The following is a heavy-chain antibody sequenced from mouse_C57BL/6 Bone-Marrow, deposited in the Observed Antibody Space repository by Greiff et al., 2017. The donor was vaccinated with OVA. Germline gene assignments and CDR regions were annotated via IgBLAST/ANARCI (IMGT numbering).Heavy chain of an antibody. V-gene: IGHV1-63*01. J-gene: IGHJ3*01. CDR1: GYTFTNYW. CDR2: IYPGGGYT. Sequence: QVQLQQSGAELVRPGTSVKMSCKASGYTFTNYWIGWAKQRPGHGLEWIGDIYPGGGYTNYNEKFKGKATLTADKSSSTAYMQFSSLTSEDTAIYDCARDLDSAGYWFAYWGQGTLVTDSA. CDR3: ARDLDSAGYWFAY. D-gene: IGHD3-2*02.